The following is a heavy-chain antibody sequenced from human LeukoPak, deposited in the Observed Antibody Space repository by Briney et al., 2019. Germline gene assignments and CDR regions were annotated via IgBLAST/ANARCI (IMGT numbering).Heavy chain of an antibody. Sequence: GRSLRLSCAASGFTFSSYAMHWVRQAPGKGLEWVAVISYDGCNKYYADSVKGRFTISRDNSKNTLYLQMNSLRAEDTAVYYCARDSKQWLALDYWGQGTQVTVSS. CDR3: ARDSKQWLALDY. D-gene: IGHD6-19*01. CDR1: GFTFSSYA. J-gene: IGHJ4*02. V-gene: IGHV3-30-3*01. CDR2: ISYDGCNK.